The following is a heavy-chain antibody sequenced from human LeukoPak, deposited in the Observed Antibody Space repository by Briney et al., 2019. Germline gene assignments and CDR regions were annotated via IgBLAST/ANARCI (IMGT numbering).Heavy chain of an antibody. CDR2: INPNSGGT. J-gene: IGHJ1*01. D-gene: IGHD3-22*01. CDR1: GYTFTGYY. CDR3: ARVSQYYYDSSGSNFQH. V-gene: IGHV1-2*02. Sequence: ASVKVSCKASGYTFTGYYMHWVRQAPGQGLEWMGWINPNSGGTNYAQKFQGRVTMTRDTSISTAYMELSRLRSDDTAVYYCARVSQYYYDSSGSNFQHWGQGTLVTVSS.